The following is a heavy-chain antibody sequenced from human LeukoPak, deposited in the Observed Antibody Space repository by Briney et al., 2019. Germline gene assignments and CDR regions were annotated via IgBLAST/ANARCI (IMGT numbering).Heavy chain of an antibody. J-gene: IGHJ3*02. CDR1: GGSISSYY. CDR3: ASGLDSGLAFDI. V-gene: IGHV4-59*01. CDR2: IYYSGST. D-gene: IGHD4-17*01. Sequence: SETLSLTCTVSGGSISSYYWSWIRQPPGKGLEWIGYIYYSGSTNYNPSLKSRVTLSVDTSKNQFSLKLRSVTAADTAVYYCASGLDSGLAFDIWGQGTMVTVSS.